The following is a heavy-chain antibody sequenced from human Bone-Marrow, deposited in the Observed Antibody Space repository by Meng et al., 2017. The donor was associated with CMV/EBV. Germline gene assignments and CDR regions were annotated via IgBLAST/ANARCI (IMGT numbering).Heavy chain of an antibody. Sequence: GGSLRLSCAASGFTFRTYGMHWVRQAPGKGLEWVALIWFDESNEDYADSVKGRFSISRDNSKNTVYLQMNSLRAEDTAVYYCAKIGPLMSYDFWSGYRYGYYGMDFWGQGTTVTVSS. D-gene: IGHD3-3*01. CDR1: GFTFRTYG. V-gene: IGHV3-33*06. CDR3: AKIGPLMSYDFWSGYRYGYYGMDF. J-gene: IGHJ6*02. CDR2: IWFDESNE.